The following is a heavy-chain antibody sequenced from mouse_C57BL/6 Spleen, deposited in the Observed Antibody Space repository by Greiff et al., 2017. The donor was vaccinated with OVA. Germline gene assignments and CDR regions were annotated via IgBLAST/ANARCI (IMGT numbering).Heavy chain of an antibody. V-gene: IGHV1-63*01. CDR3: ARRGARGYFDV. CDR1: GYTFTNYW. Sequence: VQLQQSGAELVRPGTSVKMSCKASGYTFTNYWIGWAKQRPGHGLEWIGDIYPGGGYTNYNEKFKGKATLTADKSSSTAYMQFSSLTSEDSAIYYCARRGARGYFDVWGTGTTVTVSS. CDR2: IYPGGGYT. J-gene: IGHJ1*03.